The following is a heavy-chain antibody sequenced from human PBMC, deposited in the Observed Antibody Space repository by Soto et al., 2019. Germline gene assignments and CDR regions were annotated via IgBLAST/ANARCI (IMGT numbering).Heavy chain of an antibody. V-gene: IGHV4-30-2*01. D-gene: IGHD4-17*01. CDR1: GGPITSGGYS. Sequence: KLSETLSLTCAVSGGPITSGGYSWSWIRQPPGKGLEWIGYIYHSGGTYYNPSLKSRVTLSIDRTKKQFSLKLKSVTAADTAVYFRARTMTTSGWFDPWGQGTLVTVSS. CDR2: IYHSGGT. CDR3: ARTMTTSGWFDP. J-gene: IGHJ5*02.